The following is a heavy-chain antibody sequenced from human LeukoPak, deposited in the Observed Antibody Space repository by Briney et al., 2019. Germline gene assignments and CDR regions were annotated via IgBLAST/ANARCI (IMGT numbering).Heavy chain of an antibody. Sequence: KSGPALVKPTQTLTLTCTFSGFSLSTSGMCVSWIRQPPGKALEWLARIDWDDDKYYSTSLKTRLTISKDTSKNQVVLTMTNMDPVDTATYYCARTPSSIAARTDAFDIWGQGTMVTVSS. V-gene: IGHV2-70*11. CDR1: GFSLSTSGMC. CDR2: IDWDDDK. D-gene: IGHD6-6*01. J-gene: IGHJ3*02. CDR3: ARTPSSIAARTDAFDI.